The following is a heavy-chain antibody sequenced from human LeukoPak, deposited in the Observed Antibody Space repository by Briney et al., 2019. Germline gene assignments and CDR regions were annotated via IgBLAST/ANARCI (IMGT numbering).Heavy chain of an antibody. Sequence: GGSLRLSCTASGFTFSTYNMNWVRQAPGKGLEWVSSISTSSSYIYYADSVKGRFTISRDNAKNSLYLQMNSLSAEDTAVYYCGRAGPVTKDHFMDVWGKGTTVTVSS. J-gene: IGHJ6*03. CDR2: ISTSSSYI. D-gene: IGHD2-2*01. CDR3: GRAGPVTKDHFMDV. V-gene: IGHV3-21*01. CDR1: GFTFSTYN.